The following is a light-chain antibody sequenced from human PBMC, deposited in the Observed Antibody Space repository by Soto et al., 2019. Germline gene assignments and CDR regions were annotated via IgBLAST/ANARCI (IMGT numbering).Light chain of an antibody. CDR3: QSYDSSLSGYVV. Sequence: QSVLTQPPSVSEAPGQRVTISCTGSSSNIGAGYDVHWYQQLPRTAPKLLIYGNSNRPSGVPDRFSGSKSGTSASLAITGLQAEDEADYYCQSYDSSLSGYVVFGGGTKVTVL. CDR2: GNS. V-gene: IGLV1-40*01. CDR1: SSNIGAGYD. J-gene: IGLJ2*01.